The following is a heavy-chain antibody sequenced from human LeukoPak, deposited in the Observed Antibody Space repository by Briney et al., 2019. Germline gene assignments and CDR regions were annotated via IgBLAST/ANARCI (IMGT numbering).Heavy chain of an antibody. Sequence: GRSLRLSCAASGLLLSIPGMHSVRQTPGKGLEWGTFIKSEGGEKDHADSVTGRFTSSTDNSKSTLYLRMNSLRAEDMALYHCVKEVSFGEMGGDIWGQGTLVTVSS. J-gene: IGHJ1*01. CDR3: VKEVSFGEMGGDI. V-gene: IGHV3-30*02. CDR2: IKSEGGEK. CDR1: GLLLSIPG. D-gene: IGHD3-16*01.